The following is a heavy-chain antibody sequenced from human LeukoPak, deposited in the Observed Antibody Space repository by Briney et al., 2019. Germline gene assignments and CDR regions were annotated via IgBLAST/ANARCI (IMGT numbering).Heavy chain of an antibody. Sequence: SVKVSCKASGDTSGTYIISWVRQAPGQGFEWMGGVMPMFGTPSYAQKFQDRVTITAYESTSTAYMELSSLTSDDTAVYYCARDSAQYESSGLDAFDIWGQGTTVTVSS. V-gene: IGHV1-69*13. CDR3: ARDSAQYESSGLDAFDI. D-gene: IGHD3-22*01. CDR1: GDTSGTYI. J-gene: IGHJ3*02. CDR2: VMPMFGTP.